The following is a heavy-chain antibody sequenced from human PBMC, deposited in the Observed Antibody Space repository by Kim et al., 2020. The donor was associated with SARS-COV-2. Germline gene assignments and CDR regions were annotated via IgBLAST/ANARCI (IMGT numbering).Heavy chain of an antibody. V-gene: IGHV4-31*03. J-gene: IGHJ4*02. CDR1: GGSISSGGYY. CDR3: ARDHRTTVTYRDGWYYFDY. D-gene: IGHD4-4*01. Sequence: SETLSLTCTVSGGSISSGGYYWSWIRQHPGKGLEWIGYIYYSGSTYYNPSLKSRVTISVDTSKNQFSLKLSSVTAADTAVYYCARDHRTTVTYRDGWYYFDYWGQGTLVTVSS. CDR2: IYYSGST.